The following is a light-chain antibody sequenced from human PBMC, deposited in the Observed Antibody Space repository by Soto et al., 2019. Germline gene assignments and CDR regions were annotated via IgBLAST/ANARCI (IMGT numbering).Light chain of an antibody. J-gene: IGLJ2*01. CDR3: CSYAGSSTLGV. Sequence: QSALTQPASVSGSPGQSITISCTGTSSDVGSYNLVSWYQQHPGKAPKLMIYEVSKPPSGVSNRFSGSKSGNTASLTISGLQAEEEADYYCCSYAGSSTLGVFGGGTKLTVL. CDR1: SSDVGSYNL. V-gene: IGLV2-23*02. CDR2: EVS.